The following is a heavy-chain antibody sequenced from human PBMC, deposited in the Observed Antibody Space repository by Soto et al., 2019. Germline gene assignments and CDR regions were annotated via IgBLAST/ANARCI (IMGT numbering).Heavy chain of an antibody. V-gene: IGHV3-33*01. D-gene: IGHD4-17*01. CDR3: ARTHGGDAFDI. Sequence: QVQLVESGGGVGQPGRSLRLSCAASGFTFSSYGMHWVRQAPGKGLEWGAVIWYDGSNKYYADSVKGRFTISRDNSKNTLYLQMNSLRAEDTAVYYCARTHGGDAFDIWGQGTMVTVSS. J-gene: IGHJ3*02. CDR2: IWYDGSNK. CDR1: GFTFSSYG.